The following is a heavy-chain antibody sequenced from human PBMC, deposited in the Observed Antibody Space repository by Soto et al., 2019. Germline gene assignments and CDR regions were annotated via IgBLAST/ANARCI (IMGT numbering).Heavy chain of an antibody. CDR1: GFTFSSYA. V-gene: IGHV3-23*01. D-gene: IGHD3-22*01. Sequence: EVQLLESGGGLVQPGGSLRLSCAASGFTFSSYAMSWVRQAPGKGLEWVSAISGSGGSTYYADSVKGRFTISRDNSKNTLYLQMNSLRAEDTAVYYCAKVGYYDSSGYSSYYYGMDVWGQGTTVTVSS. CDR3: AKVGYYDSSGYSSYYYGMDV. J-gene: IGHJ6*02. CDR2: ISGSGGST.